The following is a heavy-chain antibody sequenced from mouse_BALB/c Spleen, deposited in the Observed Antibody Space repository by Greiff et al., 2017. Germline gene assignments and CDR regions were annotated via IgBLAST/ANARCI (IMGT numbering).Heavy chain of an antibody. Sequence: VHVKQSGAELVKPGASVKLSCTASGFNIKDTYMHWVKQRPEQGLEWIGRIDPANGNTKYDPKFQGKATITADTSSNTAYLQLSSLTSEDTAVYYCARGYYDYDEDFAYWGQGTLVTVSA. V-gene: IGHV14-3*02. D-gene: IGHD2-4*01. J-gene: IGHJ3*01. CDR1: GFNIKDTY. CDR2: IDPANGNT. CDR3: ARGYYDYDEDFAY.